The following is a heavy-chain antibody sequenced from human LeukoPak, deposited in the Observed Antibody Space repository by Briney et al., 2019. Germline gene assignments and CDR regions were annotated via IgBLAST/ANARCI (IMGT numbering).Heavy chain of an antibody. Sequence: GPALVKPTQTLTLSCTFSGFSLSTSGMRVSWIRQPPGKALEWLARIDWDDDKFYSTSLKTRLTISKDTSKNQVVLTMTNMDPVDTATYYCARYDSSGYWFDYWGQGTLVTVSS. D-gene: IGHD3-22*01. CDR2: IDWDDDK. J-gene: IGHJ4*02. CDR3: ARYDSSGYWFDY. CDR1: GFSLSTSGMR. V-gene: IGHV2-70*04.